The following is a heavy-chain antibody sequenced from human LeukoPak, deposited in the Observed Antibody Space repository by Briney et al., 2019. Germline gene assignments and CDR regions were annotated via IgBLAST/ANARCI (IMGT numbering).Heavy chain of an antibody. J-gene: IGHJ5*02. CDR3: ARAYCGGDCEQNWFDP. Sequence: ASVKVSCKTIGGRFKSYGFSWVRQAPGQGLEWMGIINPSGGSTSYAQKFQGRVTMTRDMSTSTVYMELSSLRSEDTAVYYCARAYCGGDCEQNWFDPWGQGTLVTVSS. CDR1: GGRFKSYG. V-gene: IGHV1-46*02. CDR2: INPSGGST. D-gene: IGHD2-21*02.